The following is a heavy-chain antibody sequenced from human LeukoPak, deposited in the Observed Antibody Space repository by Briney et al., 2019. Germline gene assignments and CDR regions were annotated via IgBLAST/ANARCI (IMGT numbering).Heavy chain of an antibody. J-gene: IGHJ4*02. D-gene: IGHD3-16*02. CDR1: GGSFSGYY. CDR2: INHSGST. Sequence: SETLSLTCAVYGGSFSGYYWSWIRQPPGKGLEWIGEINHSGSTNYNPSLMSRVTISVDTSKNQFSLKLSSVTAADTAVYYCARASRGELSSAYFDYWGQGTLVTVSS. CDR3: ARASRGELSSAYFDY. V-gene: IGHV4-34*01.